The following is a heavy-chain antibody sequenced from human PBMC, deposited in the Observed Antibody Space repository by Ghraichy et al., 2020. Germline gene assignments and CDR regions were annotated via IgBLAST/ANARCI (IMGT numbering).Heavy chain of an antibody. CDR2: ITGSGSTI. J-gene: IGHJ5*01. CDR3: ARDLWKGRISMTVLPEGWFDS. Sequence: GGSLRLSCAASGFTFSDYYMSWIRQAPGKGLEWISYITGSGSTIYYADSVKGRFTISRDNAKKSLYLPMNSLRAEDTAVYYCARDLWKGRISMTVLPEGWFDSWGQGTLVTVSS. D-gene: IGHD3-22*01. CDR1: GFTFSDYY. V-gene: IGHV3-11*01.